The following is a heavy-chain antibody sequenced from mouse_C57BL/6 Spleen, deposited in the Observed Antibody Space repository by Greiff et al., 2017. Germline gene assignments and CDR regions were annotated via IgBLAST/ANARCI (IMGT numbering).Heavy chain of an antibody. CDR1: GYTFTGYW. Sequence: QVQLQQSGAELMKPGASVKLSCKATGYTFTGYWIEWVKQRPGHGLEWIGEILPGSGSTNYNEKFKGKATFTADTSTNTAYMQLSSLTTEDSAIYYCARERITTVVASGDAMDYWGQGTSVTVSS. CDR3: ARERITTVVASGDAMDY. CDR2: ILPGSGST. J-gene: IGHJ4*01. D-gene: IGHD1-1*01. V-gene: IGHV1-9*01.